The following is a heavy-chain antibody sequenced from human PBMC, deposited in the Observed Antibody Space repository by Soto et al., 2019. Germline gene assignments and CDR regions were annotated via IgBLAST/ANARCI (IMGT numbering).Heavy chain of an antibody. J-gene: IGHJ5*02. Sequence: ASVKVSCKASGYTFTGYYMHWVRQAPGQGFEWMGWIDPNSGGTNYVQKFQGWVTMTRDTSISTAYIELSRLRSDDTAVYYCAVHRATPGVALSNWFGPWGQGSLVTVSS. CDR1: GYTFTGYY. CDR2: IDPNSGGT. V-gene: IGHV1-2*04. CDR3: AVHRATPGVALSNWFGP. D-gene: IGHD3-10*01.